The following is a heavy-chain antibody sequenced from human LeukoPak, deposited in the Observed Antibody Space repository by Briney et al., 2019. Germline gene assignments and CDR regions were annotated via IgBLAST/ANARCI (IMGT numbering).Heavy chain of an antibody. Sequence: GGSLRLSCAASGFTFSSYAMSWVRQAPGKGLEWVSAISGSGGSTYYADSVKGRFTISRDNSKNSLYLQMNSLRAEDTAVYYCAKDSGSYYYFDYWGQGTLVTVSS. CDR3: AKDSGSYYYFDY. CDR1: GFTFSSYA. V-gene: IGHV3-23*01. D-gene: IGHD1-26*01. CDR2: ISGSGGST. J-gene: IGHJ4*02.